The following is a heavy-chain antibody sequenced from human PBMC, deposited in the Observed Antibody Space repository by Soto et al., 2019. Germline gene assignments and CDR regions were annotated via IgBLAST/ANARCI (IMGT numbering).Heavy chain of an antibody. J-gene: IGHJ5*02. V-gene: IGHV2-70*01. CDR3: ARTFCPPRNYDFWSGYYTGSNWFDP. CDR1: GFSLSTSGMC. CDR2: IDWDDDK. Sequence: GSGPTLVNPTQTLTLTCTFSGFSLSTSGMCVSWIRQPPGKALEWLALIDWDDDKYYSTSLKTRLTISKDTSKNQVVLTMTNMDPVDTATYYCARTFCPPRNYDFWSGYYTGSNWFDPWGQGTLVTVSS. D-gene: IGHD3-3*01.